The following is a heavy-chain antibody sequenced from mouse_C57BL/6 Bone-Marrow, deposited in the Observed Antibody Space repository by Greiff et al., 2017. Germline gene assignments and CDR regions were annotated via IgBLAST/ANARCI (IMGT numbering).Heavy chain of an antibody. Sequence: VQLQQSGPELVKPGASVKISCKASGYSFTSYYIHWVKQRPGQGLEWIGWIYPGSGNTKYNEKFKGKATLTADTSSSTAYMQLSSLTSEDSAVYYCARCGFYAMDYWGQGTSVTVSS. J-gene: IGHJ4*01. V-gene: IGHV1-66*01. CDR3: ARCGFYAMDY. CDR1: GYSFTSYY. D-gene: IGHD1-1*02. CDR2: IYPGSGNT.